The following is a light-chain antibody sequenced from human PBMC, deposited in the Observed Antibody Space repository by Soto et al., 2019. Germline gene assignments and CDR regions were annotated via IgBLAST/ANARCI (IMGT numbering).Light chain of an antibody. CDR3: QQSYTTANT. CDR2: GTS. J-gene: IGKJ2*01. V-gene: IGKV1-39*01. CDR1: QSISDY. Sequence: DIQMTQFPSSLSASVGDRVTITCRASQSISDYLNWYQKKPGKAPKLLIYGTSYLQSEVTSRFSGRGSGTDFTLTISSLQLEDFATYFCQQSYTTANTFGQGTRLEIK.